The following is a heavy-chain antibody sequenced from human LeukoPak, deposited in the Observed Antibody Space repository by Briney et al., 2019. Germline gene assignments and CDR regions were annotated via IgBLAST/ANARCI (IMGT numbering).Heavy chain of an antibody. CDR1: GFTFSSYG. V-gene: IGHV3-30*03. D-gene: IGHD5-18*01. CDR3: ARDRSYGRYYFDY. CDR2: ISYDGSNK. Sequence: GRSLRLSCAASGFTFSSYGMHWVRQAPGKGLEWVAVISYDGSNKYYADSVKGRFTISRDNSKNTLYLQMNSLRAEDTAVYYCARDRSYGRYYFDYWGQGTLVTVSS. J-gene: IGHJ4*02.